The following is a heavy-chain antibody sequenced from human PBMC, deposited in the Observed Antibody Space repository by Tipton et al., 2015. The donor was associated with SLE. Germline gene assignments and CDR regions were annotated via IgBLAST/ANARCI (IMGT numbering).Heavy chain of an antibody. D-gene: IGHD6-19*01. J-gene: IGHJ2*01. V-gene: IGHV5-51*01. CDR1: GYSFTSYW. Sequence: QLVQSGAEVKKPGESLKISCKGSGYSFTSYWIGWVRQMPGKGLEWMGIIYPGDSDTRYSPSFQGQVTISADKSISTAYLQWSSLKASDTAMYYCALSGKEDSSGWTYDAFDIWGRGTLVTVSS. CDR3: ALSGKEDSSGWTYDAFDI. CDR2: IYPGDSDT.